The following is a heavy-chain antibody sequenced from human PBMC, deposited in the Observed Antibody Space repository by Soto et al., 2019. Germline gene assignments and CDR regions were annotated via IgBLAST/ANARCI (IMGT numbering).Heavy chain of an antibody. J-gene: IGHJ3*02. D-gene: IGHD3-3*01. CDR1: GYPVTAYY. V-gene: IGHV1-2*02. CDR2: INPATGAA. CDR3: AKGGGVGVAGSAAFDM. Sequence: QLHLVQSGAVVKKPGASVTVSCSASGYPVTAYYMHWVRQAPGRGLEWMGGINPATGAAKYTQTFPGRVTKTREPSTRTGLMETGGLTTWDTGLLFRAKGGGVGVAGSAAFDMWGQGTLVTVSS.